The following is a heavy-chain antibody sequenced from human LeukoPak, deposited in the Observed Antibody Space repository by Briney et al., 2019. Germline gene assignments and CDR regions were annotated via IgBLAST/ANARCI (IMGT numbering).Heavy chain of an antibody. J-gene: IGHJ4*02. CDR3: ATAHGSYLLTAFDY. CDR2: FDPEDGET. D-gene: IGHD1-26*01. Sequence: ASVTVSCKVSGYTLTELSMHWVRQAPGKGLEWMGVFDPEDGETIYAQKFQGRVTMTEDTSTDTAYMELSSLRSEDTAVYYCATAHGSYLLTAFDYWGQGTLVTVSS. CDR1: GYTLTELS. V-gene: IGHV1-24*01.